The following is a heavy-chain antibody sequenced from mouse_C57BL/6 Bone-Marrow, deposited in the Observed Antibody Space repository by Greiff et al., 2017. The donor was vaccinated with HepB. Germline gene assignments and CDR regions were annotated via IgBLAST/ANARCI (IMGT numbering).Heavy chain of an antibody. CDR2: ISDGVSYT. J-gene: IGHJ2*01. D-gene: IGHD1-1*01. V-gene: IGHV5-4*01. Sequence: EVQVVESGGGLVKPGGSLKLSCAASGFTFSSYAMSWVRQTPEKRLEWVATISDGVSYTYYPDNVKGRFTISRDNAKNNLYLQMSHLKSEDTAMYYCARDDYGSSYDYWGPGTTLTVSS. CDR3: ARDDYGSSYDY. CDR1: GFTFSSYA.